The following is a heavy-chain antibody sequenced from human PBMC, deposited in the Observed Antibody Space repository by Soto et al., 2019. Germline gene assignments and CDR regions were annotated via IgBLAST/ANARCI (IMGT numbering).Heavy chain of an antibody. CDR3: GTDQWGGAFDI. CDR1: GLTLSSYW. CDR2: ISPDGNEI. J-gene: IGHJ3*02. D-gene: IGHD3-10*01. V-gene: IGHV3-7*01. Sequence: GGSLRLSCAAPGLTLSSYWMAWVRQTSGKGLEFVANISPDGNEINYVDSVKGRFTISRDNAKNFLFLQMDSLRDDDTAVYYCGTDQWGGAFDIGGRGTVVTVSS.